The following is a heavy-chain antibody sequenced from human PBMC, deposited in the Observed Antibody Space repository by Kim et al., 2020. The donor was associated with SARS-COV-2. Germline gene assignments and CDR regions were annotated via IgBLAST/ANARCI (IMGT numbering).Heavy chain of an antibody. CDR1: KFAFSSSY. V-gene: IGHV3-7*01. D-gene: IGHD1-7*01. CDR2: MNPDGSQK. CDR3: TKGTQPTSGLDY. J-gene: IGHJ4*02. Sequence: GGSLRLSCAASKFAFSSSYMGWVRQAPGKGLEWVANMNPDGSQKYYVAFVKGRFTISRDNAKNSLSLQMNALRTDDTGVYYCTKGTQPTSGLDYWVQGTLVIVSS.